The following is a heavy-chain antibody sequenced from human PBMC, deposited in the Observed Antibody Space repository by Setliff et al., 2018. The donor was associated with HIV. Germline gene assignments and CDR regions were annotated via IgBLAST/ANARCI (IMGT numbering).Heavy chain of an antibody. CDR2: IYYSGST. V-gene: IGHV4-39*02. CDR1: GGSISSSSYY. D-gene: IGHD3-16*01. J-gene: IGHJ4*02. Sequence: PSETLSLTCTVSGGSISSSSYYWGWIRQPPGKGLEWIGSIYYSGSTYYNPSLKSRVTISVDTSKNQFSLKLGSVTAADTAVYYCAREGSLGGYVDYWGQGTLVTVSS. CDR3: AREGSLGGYVDY.